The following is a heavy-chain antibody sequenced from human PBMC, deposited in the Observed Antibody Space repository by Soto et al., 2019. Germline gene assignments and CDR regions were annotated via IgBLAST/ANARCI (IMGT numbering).Heavy chain of an antibody. Sequence: QVQLQESGPGLVKSSETLSLTCTVSGGSVSSGSYYWSWIRQPPGKGLEWNGYIYYRGSTNYNPSCSCRVAISVNTPKNQFSLKLRSVTAAVTAVYYCARDVRYDYVWGSYRFNWFDRWGQGPLVTVSS. D-gene: IGHD3-16*02. J-gene: IGHJ5*02. CDR3: ARDVRYDYVWGSYRFNWFDR. CDR1: GGSVSSGSYY. CDR2: IYYRGST. V-gene: IGHV4-61*01.